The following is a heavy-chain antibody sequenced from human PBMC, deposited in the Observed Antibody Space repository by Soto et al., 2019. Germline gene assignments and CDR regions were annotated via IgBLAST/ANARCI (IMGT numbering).Heavy chain of an antibody. J-gene: IGHJ6*02. V-gene: IGHV3-23*01. CDR3: AKGGYGSGKGAYYYYYGMDV. D-gene: IGHD3-10*01. CDR1: GFTFSSYA. Sequence: GSLRLSCAASGFTFSSYAMSWVRQAPGKGLEWVSAISGSGGSTYYADSVKGRFTISRDNSKNTLYLQMNSLRAEDTAVYYCAKGGYGSGKGAYYYYYGMDVWGQGTTVTVSS. CDR2: ISGSGGST.